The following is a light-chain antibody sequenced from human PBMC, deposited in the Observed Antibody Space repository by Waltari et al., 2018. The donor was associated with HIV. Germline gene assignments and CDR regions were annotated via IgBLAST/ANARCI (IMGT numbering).Light chain of an antibody. CDR2: ANS. J-gene: IGLJ1*01. V-gene: IGLV1-40*01. Sequence: QSVLTQAPSVSGAPGQRVTISCTGSSSNIGANFDVPWYQLLPGSSPRLLTLANSNRPSGVPDRFSGSKSGTSASLAITGLHPEDEAEYYCQSFDSSLNAYVFGTGTTVIVL. CDR3: QSFDSSLNAYV. CDR1: SSNIGANFD.